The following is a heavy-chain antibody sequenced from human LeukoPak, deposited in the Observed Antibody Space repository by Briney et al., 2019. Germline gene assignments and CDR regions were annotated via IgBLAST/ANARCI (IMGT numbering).Heavy chain of an antibody. CDR3: ARRGRVRVVVAATRFDP. CDR2: INHSGST. J-gene: IGHJ5*02. Sequence: PSETLSLTCAVYGGSFSGYYWSWIRQPPGKGLEWIGEINHSGSTNYNPSLKSRVTISVDTSKNQFSLKLSSVTAADTAVYYCARRGRVRVVVAATRFDPWGQGTLVTVSS. D-gene: IGHD2-15*01. V-gene: IGHV4-34*01. CDR1: GGSFSGYY.